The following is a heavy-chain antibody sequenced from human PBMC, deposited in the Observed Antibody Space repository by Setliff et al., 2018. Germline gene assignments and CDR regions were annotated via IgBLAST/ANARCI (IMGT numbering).Heavy chain of an antibody. CDR3: ARKVEQWLTPHFDY. CDR1: GGSVNSHY. V-gene: IGHV4-59*02. J-gene: IGHJ4*02. CDR2: IFYSGDT. Sequence: PSETLSLTCTVSGGSVNSHYWSWIRQPPGKGLEWIGFIFYSGDTKSNPSLKSRVTMSVDTSKNQFSLRLTSVTAADTAVYYCARKVEQWLTPHFDYWGQGALVTVSS. D-gene: IGHD6-19*01.